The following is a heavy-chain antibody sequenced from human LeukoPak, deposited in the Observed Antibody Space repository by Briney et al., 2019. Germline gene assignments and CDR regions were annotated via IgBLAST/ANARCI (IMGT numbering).Heavy chain of an antibody. CDR2: ISYDGSNK. CDR3: AKLAHYGSGSFDY. Sequence: GGSLRLSCAASGFTFSSYGMHWVRQAPGKGLEWVAVISYDGSNKYYADSVKSRFTISRGNSKNTLYLQMNSLRAEDTAVYYCAKLAHYGSGSFDYWGQGTLVTVSS. V-gene: IGHV3-30*18. J-gene: IGHJ4*02. D-gene: IGHD3-10*01. CDR1: GFTFSSYG.